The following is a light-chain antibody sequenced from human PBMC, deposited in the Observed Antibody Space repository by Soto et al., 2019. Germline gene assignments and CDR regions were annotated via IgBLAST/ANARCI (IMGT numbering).Light chain of an antibody. CDR3: CSYAGSTTHYV. J-gene: IGLJ1*01. V-gene: IGLV2-23*02. Sequence: QSALTQPAAVSGSTGQSITFSCTGTSSDVGYYNLVSWYQQHPGKAPKLIIYEVNKRPSGFSNRFSGSKSGNTASLTISGLQAEDEADYYCCSYAGSTTHYVFGTGTKVTV. CDR2: EVN. CDR1: SSDVGYYNL.